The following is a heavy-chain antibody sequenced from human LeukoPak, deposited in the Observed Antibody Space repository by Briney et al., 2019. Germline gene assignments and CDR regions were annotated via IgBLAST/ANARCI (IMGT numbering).Heavy chain of an antibody. J-gene: IGHJ4*02. CDR2: IKHDGSEK. V-gene: IGHV3-7*05. CDR1: GFTFSNYW. Sequence: GGSLRLSCAASGFTFSNYWMSWIRQAPEKGLEWVANIKHDGSEKYYVDSVKGRFTISRDNAKNSLCLQMNRLRAEDTAVYYCARDESYSSDYWGQGTLVTVSS. CDR3: ARDESYSSDY. D-gene: IGHD6-13*01.